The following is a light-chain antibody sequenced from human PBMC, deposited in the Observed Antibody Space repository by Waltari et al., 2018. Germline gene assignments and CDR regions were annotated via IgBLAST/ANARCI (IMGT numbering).Light chain of an antibody. Sequence: DIQMTQSPSTLSASVGDRVTITCRASQSINNWLAWYQQKPGKAPKVLIYKASSLESGVPSRFSGSVSGTEFTLTISSLQPDDFATYYCQQYQHYPLTFSQGTKVEIK. J-gene: IGKJ1*01. CDR2: KAS. V-gene: IGKV1-5*03. CDR3: QQYQHYPLT. CDR1: QSINNW.